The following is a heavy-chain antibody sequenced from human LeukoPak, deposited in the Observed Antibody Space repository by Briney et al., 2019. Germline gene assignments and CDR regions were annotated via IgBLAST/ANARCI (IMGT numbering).Heavy chain of an antibody. Sequence: GGSLRLSCAASGFTFDDYAMHWVRQAPGKGLEWVSGISWNSGSIGYADSVKGRFTISRDNAKNSLYLQMNSLRAEDTALYYCAKAHFLFPGDIVVVDGMDVWGQGTTVTVSS. CDR2: ISWNSGSI. J-gene: IGHJ6*02. V-gene: IGHV3-9*01. D-gene: IGHD2-15*01. CDR3: AKAHFLFPGDIVVVDGMDV. CDR1: GFTFDDYA.